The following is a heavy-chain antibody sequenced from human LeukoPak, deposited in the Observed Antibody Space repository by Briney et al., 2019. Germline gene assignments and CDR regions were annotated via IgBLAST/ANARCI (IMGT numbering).Heavy chain of an antibody. J-gene: IGHJ4*02. CDR3: GRDLGGRSGY. V-gene: IGHV3-9*01. CDR1: GFTFDDYA. Sequence: GGSLRLSCAASGFTFDDYAMHWVRQAPGKGLEWVSGISWNSAYVGYADSVKGRFSISRDNAKNTLYLQMNSLRAEDTAVYYCGRDLGGRSGYWGQGTLVTVSS. CDR2: ISWNSAYV. D-gene: IGHD1-26*01.